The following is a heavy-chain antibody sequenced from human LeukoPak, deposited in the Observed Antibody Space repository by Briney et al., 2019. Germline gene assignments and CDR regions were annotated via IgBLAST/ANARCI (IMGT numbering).Heavy chain of an antibody. D-gene: IGHD1-26*01. J-gene: IGHJ4*02. Sequence: GSVKVSCKASVYTFTSYDINWVQQATGQGLEWMGWMNPNSGNTGYAQKFQGRVTITRNTSISTAYMELSSLRSEDTAVYYCAKVRSGDYYGSGFDYWGQGTLVTVSS. CDR2: MNPNSGNT. CDR1: VYTFTSYD. CDR3: AKVRSGDYYGSGFDY. V-gene: IGHV1-8*02.